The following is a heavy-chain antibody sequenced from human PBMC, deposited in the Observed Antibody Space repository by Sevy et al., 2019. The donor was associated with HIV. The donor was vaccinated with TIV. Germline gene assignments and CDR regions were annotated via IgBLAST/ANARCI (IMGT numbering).Heavy chain of an antibody. CDR1: GFTFSSYA. Sequence: GGSLRLSCAASGFTFSSYAMSWVRQAPGKGLEWVSAISGSGGSTYYADSVKGRFTISRDNSKNTLYLQMNSLRAEDTAVYYCAKGVDFWSGYTGYGMDVWGPGTTVTVSS. D-gene: IGHD3-3*01. CDR2: ISGSGGST. V-gene: IGHV3-23*01. J-gene: IGHJ6*02. CDR3: AKGVDFWSGYTGYGMDV.